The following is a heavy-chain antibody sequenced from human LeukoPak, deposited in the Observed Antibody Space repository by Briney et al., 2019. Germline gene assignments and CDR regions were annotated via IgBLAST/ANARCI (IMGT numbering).Heavy chain of an antibody. V-gene: IGHV3-30*03. CDR1: GFTFSGYG. J-gene: IGHJ4*02. Sequence: GGSLRLSCAASGFTFSGYGMHWVRQAPGKGLEWVAVLSYDGSDEYYADSLKGRFAVSRDNSKNTLYLQMNTLRAEDTAVYYCARALYNHGWYPDYFDSWGQGTLVTVSS. CDR2: LSYDGSDE. D-gene: IGHD6-19*01. CDR3: ARALYNHGWYPDYFDS.